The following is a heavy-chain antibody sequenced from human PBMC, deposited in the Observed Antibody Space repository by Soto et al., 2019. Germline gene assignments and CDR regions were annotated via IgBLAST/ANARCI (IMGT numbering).Heavy chain of an antibody. D-gene: IGHD3-22*01. CDR1: GYTFTSYG. CDR3: ARDGIPTMIFVAGEYGMDV. Sequence: ASVKVSCKASGYTFTSYGISWVRQAPGQGLEWMGWISAYNGNTNYAQKLQGRVTMTTDTSTSTAYMELRSLRSDDTAVYYCARDGIPTMIFVAGEYGMDVWGQGTTVTVSS. V-gene: IGHV1-18*01. J-gene: IGHJ6*02. CDR2: ISAYNGNT.